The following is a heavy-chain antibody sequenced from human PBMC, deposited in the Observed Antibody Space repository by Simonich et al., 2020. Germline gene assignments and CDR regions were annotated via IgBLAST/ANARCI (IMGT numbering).Heavy chain of an antibody. CDR1: GYTFTSYD. D-gene: IGHD2-15*01. V-gene: IGHV1-8*03. Sequence: QVQLVQSGAEVKKPGASVKVSCKASGYTFTSYDINWVRHATGQGLVGMGLMNPNSGNTGYAQKFQGRGTITRNTSISTAYMELSSLRSEVTAVYYCARGRGGMSRGYVDYWGQGTLVTVSS. CDR3: ARGRGGMSRGYVDY. J-gene: IGHJ4*02. CDR2: MNPNSGNT.